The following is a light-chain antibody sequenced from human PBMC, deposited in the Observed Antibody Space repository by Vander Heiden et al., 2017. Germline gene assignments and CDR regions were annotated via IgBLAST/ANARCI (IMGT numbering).Light chain of an antibody. V-gene: IGKV1-6*01. Sequence: AIQMTQSPSSLSASVGDRVTITCRASQGIRNDLGWYQQKPGKAPKLLIYTASTLQSGVPSRFSGSGSGTDFTLTISSLQPEDFATYYCRQYYNYPWTFGQGTKVELK. CDR1: QGIRND. J-gene: IGKJ1*01. CDR2: TAS. CDR3: RQYYNYPWT.